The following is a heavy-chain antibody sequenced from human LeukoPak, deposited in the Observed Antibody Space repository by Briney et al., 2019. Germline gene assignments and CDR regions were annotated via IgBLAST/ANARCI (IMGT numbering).Heavy chain of an antibody. V-gene: IGHV3-23*01. CDR1: GFTFSSSA. D-gene: IGHD6-19*01. CDR2: ISGSGGGT. CDR3: AKVPQWLASKDTYFDY. Sequence: GGSLRLSCAASGFTFSSSAMSWVRQAPGKGLEWVSAISGSGGGTYYADSVKGRFTISRDNSKNTLYLQMNSLRAEDTAVYYCAKVPQWLASKDTYFDYWGQGTLVTVSS. J-gene: IGHJ4*02.